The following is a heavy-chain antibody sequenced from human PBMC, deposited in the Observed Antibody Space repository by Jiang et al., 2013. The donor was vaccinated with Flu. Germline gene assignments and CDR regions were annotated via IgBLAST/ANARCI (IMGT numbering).Heavy chain of an antibody. Sequence: GSGLVKPSETLSLTCTVSGGSITSSSYYWGWIRQPPGKGLEWIGSISSSGMTYYNPSLEGRVTISVDTSKNQFSLKLRSVTAADTAVYYCARVTLIAVVTYYFDYWGQGTLVTVSS. D-gene: IGHD3-22*01. CDR3: ARVTLIAVVTYYFDY. CDR2: ISSSGMT. V-gene: IGHV4-39*07. CDR1: GGSITSSSYY. J-gene: IGHJ4*02.